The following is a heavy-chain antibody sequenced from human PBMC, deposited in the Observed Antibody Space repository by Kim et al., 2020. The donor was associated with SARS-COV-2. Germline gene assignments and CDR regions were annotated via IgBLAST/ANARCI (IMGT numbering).Heavy chain of an antibody. CDR3: AQDYYGSGEDY. J-gene: IGHJ4*02. V-gene: IGHV3-30-3*02. CDR2: K. Sequence: KYYADSVKGRFTISRDNSKNTLYLQMNSLRAEDTAVYYCAQDYYGSGEDYWGQGTLVTVSS. D-gene: IGHD3-10*01.